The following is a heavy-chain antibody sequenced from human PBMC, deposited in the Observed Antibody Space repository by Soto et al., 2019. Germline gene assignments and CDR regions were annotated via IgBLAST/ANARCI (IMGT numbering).Heavy chain of an antibody. V-gene: IGHV1-2*02. J-gene: IGHJ3*02. CDR3: AIGYFGTGAHDAFDI. CDR2: INPNSGGT. D-gene: IGHD3-16*01. CDR1: GYTFTGYY. Sequence: ASVKVSCKASGYTFTGYYMHWVRQAPGQGLEWMGWINPNSGGTNYAQKFQGRVTMTRDTSISTAYMELSRLRSDDTAVYYCAIGYFGTGAHDAFDIWGQGTMVTVSS.